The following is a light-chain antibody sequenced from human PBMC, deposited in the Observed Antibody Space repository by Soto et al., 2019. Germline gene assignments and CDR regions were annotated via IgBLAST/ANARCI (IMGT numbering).Light chain of an antibody. V-gene: IGKV3-11*01. J-gene: IGKJ4*01. CDR1: QTVTN. CDR2: HAS. Sequence: EVVLTQSPATLSLSPGEGASLSCRASQTVTNLAWYQHKPGKAPRLLIYHASTRATGIPARFSGSGSGTDFTLSISSLEPEDFAVYYCQQYSSWLRSFGGGTKVEIK. CDR3: QQYSSWLRS.